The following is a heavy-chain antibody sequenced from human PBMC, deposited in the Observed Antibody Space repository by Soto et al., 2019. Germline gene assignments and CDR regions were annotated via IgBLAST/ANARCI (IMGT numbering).Heavy chain of an antibody. V-gene: IGHV4-59*01. CDR3: ARDSTSWFPYYGIDV. CDR2: ISDSGST. J-gene: IGHJ6*02. CDR1: GGSICYYR. D-gene: IGHD6-13*01. Sequence: SETLSLTCTVSGGSICYYRWICIRQPPGKGLEWIVDISDSGSTNYNLSLRSRVTILVDTSKNQFSLKLNSVTAADTAVYYCARDSTSWFPYYGIDVWGQGTTVTVSS.